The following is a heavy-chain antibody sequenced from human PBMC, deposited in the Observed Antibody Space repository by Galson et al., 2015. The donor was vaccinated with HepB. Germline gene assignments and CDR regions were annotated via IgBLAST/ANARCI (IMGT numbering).Heavy chain of an antibody. J-gene: IGHJ3*02. V-gene: IGHV6-1*01. Sequence: CAISGDSVSSNSAAWNWIRQSPSRGLEWLGRTYYRSKWYNDYAVSVKSRITINPDTSKNQFSLQLNSVTPEDTAVYYCAIGKVEIGAFDIWGQGTMVTVSS. CDR1: GDSVSSNSAA. CDR3: AIGKVEIGAFDI. CDR2: TYYRSKWYN. D-gene: IGHD5-24*01.